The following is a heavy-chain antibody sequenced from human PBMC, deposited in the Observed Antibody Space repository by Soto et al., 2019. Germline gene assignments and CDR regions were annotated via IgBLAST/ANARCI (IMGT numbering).Heavy chain of an antibody. CDR3: ARVEAAAGNNWFDP. Sequence: QVQLQESGPGLVKPSETLSLTCTVSGGSISSYYWSWIRQPPGKGLEWIGYIYYSGSTNYNPSLKSRVTISVDTSKTQFSLKLSSVTAADTAVYYCARVEAAAGNNWFDPWGQGTLVTVSS. J-gene: IGHJ5*02. CDR2: IYYSGST. CDR1: GGSISSYY. V-gene: IGHV4-59*01. D-gene: IGHD6-13*01.